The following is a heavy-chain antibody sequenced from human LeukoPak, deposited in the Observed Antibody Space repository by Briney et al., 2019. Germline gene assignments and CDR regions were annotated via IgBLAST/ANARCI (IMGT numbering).Heavy chain of an antibody. J-gene: IGHJ4*02. CDR1: GYTFTSYY. V-gene: IGHV1-46*01. Sequence: ASVKVSCKASGYTFTSYYMHWVRQAPGQGLEWMGVINPSGGITSYPQKFQGRVTMTRDTSTSTVYMELGGLRSEDTAMYYCARDRAVAGFRFDYWGRGTLVTVSS. CDR2: INPSGGIT. CDR3: ARDRAVAGFRFDY. D-gene: IGHD6-19*01.